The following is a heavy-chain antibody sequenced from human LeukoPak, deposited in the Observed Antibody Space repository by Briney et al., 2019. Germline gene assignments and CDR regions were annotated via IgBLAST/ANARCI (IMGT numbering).Heavy chain of an antibody. CDR2: ISYDGRNK. V-gene: IGHV3-30*03. CDR1: GFTFSTYN. J-gene: IGHJ4*02. CDR3: ARYLSGSFDY. Sequence: GGSLRLSCAAAGFTFSTYNIHWVRQAPGKGLEWVAVISYDGRNKYFADSVKGRFTISRDNSKNTLYLQMNSLRAEDTAVYYCARYLSGSFDYWGQGTLVTVSS. D-gene: IGHD3-22*01.